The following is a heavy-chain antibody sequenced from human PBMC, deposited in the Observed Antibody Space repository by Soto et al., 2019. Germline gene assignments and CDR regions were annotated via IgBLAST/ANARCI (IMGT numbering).Heavy chain of an antibody. Sequence: GGSLRLSCVASGFTFSTYDMNWVRQAPGKGLEWVSSINRASIYIYYADSVRGRFTISRDNAKNSLYLQMDSLRVEDTAVYYCARRTVTTYHYFDYWGQGTLVSVSS. CDR3: ARRTVTTYHYFDY. CDR2: INRASIYI. J-gene: IGHJ4*02. V-gene: IGHV3-21*01. D-gene: IGHD4-17*01. CDR1: GFTFSTYD.